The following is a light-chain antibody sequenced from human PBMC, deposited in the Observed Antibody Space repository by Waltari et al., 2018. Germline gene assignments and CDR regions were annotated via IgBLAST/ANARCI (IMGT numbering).Light chain of an antibody. J-gene: IGLJ1*01. CDR3: QVWDSSSVQYV. V-gene: IGLV3-21*04. Sequence: SYVLTQPPSVSVAPGKTARITCGGNYIGSKGVHWYQQKPGQAPVVVIYSDSDRPSGIPERFSGSNSGNTATLTISGVEAGDEADYYCQVWDSSSVQYVFGSGTKVAVL. CDR2: SDS. CDR1: YIGSKG.